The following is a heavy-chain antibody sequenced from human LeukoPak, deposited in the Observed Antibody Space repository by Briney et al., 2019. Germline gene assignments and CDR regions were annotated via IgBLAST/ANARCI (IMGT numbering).Heavy chain of an antibody. Sequence: ASVKVSCKASGYTFTSYGISWVRQAPGQGLEWMGWISAYNGNTNYAQKLQGRVTMTTDTSTSTAYMELRSLRSDDTAVYFCARDWPEHVVVVTANPFDYWGQGTLVTVSS. CDR2: ISAYNGNT. J-gene: IGHJ4*02. D-gene: IGHD2-21*02. V-gene: IGHV1-18*01. CDR1: GYTFTSYG. CDR3: ARDWPEHVVVVTANPFDY.